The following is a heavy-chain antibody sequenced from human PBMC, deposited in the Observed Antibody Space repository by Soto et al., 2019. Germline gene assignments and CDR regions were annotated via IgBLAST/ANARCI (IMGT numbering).Heavy chain of an antibody. CDR2: IAYDGSYK. Sequence: GGSLRLSCGASGFTFSNYDIHWARQAPGKGLEWVAVIAYDGSYKYYADSVKGRFTISRDNSRNTAYLQMNSLRGEDTAVYYCARDKGRQKFSNWFDPWGQGTLVTVSS. J-gene: IGHJ5*02. D-gene: IGHD6-25*01. V-gene: IGHV3-30-3*01. CDR1: GFTFSNYD. CDR3: ARDKGRQKFSNWFDP.